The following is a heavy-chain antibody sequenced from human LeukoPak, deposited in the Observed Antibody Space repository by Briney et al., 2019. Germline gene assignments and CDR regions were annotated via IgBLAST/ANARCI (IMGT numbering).Heavy chain of an antibody. J-gene: IGHJ4*02. CDR3: AKARPVEWELSYIYQDFDY. D-gene: IGHD3-3*01. CDR2: MSSSSSYI. CDR1: AFSFSDYG. Sequence: GGSLRLSCAASAFSFSDYGMNWVRQAPGKGLEWVSFMSSSSSYIQYADSVKGRFTISRDNSKNTLYLQMNSLRAEDTAVYYCAKARPVEWELSYIYQDFDYWGQGTLVTVSS. V-gene: IGHV3-21*04.